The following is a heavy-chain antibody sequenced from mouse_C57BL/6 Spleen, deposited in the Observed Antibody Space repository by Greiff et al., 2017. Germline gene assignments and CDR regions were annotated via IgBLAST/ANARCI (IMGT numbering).Heavy chain of an antibody. Sequence: EVKLVESGGGLVQPGGSLSLSCAASGFTFTDYYMSWVRQPPGKALEWLGFIRNKANGYTTEYSASVEGRFTISRDNSQSILYLQMNALRAEDSATYYCARWRYGNYDWYFDVWGTGTTVTVSS. CDR1: GFTFTDYY. D-gene: IGHD2-1*01. CDR3: ARWRYGNYDWYFDV. V-gene: IGHV7-3*01. J-gene: IGHJ1*03. CDR2: IRNKANGYTT.